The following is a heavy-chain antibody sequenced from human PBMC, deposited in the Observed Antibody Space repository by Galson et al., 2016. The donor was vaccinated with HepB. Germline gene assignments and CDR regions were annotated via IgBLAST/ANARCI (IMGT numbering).Heavy chain of an antibody. CDR2: ISSGSSYL. V-gene: IGHV3-21*01. CDR3: ARPSAYCSSSACSGARPLHLYYYYGLNA. Sequence: SLRLSCAASGFTLSTYSINWARQAPGKGLEWVASISSGSSYLNYADSVKGRFTISRDNSKNTLYLQMNSLRAEDTAVYYCARPSAYCSSSACSGARPLHLYYYYGLNAWGQGTTVTVSS. J-gene: IGHJ6*02. CDR1: GFTLSTYS. D-gene: IGHD2-2*01.